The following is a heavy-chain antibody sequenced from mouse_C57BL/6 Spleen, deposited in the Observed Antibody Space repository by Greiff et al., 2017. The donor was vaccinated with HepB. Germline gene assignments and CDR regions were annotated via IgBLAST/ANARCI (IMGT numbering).Heavy chain of an antibody. D-gene: IGHD2-3*01. CDR2: ISSGGSYT. CDR1: GFTFSSYG. Sequence: DVKLVESGGDLVKPGGSLKLSCAASGFTFSSYGMSWVRQTPDKRLEWVATISSGGSYTYYPDSVKGRFTISRDNAKNTLYLQMSSLKYEDTAMYYCARQGGGYSFAYWGQGTLVTVSA. J-gene: IGHJ3*01. CDR3: ARQGGGYSFAY. V-gene: IGHV5-6*02.